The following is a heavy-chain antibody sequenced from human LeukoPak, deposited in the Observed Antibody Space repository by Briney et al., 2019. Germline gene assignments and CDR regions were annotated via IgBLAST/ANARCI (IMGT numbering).Heavy chain of an antibody. CDR3: ATKLEPPNWYYGMDV. CDR2: FDPEDGET. CDR1: GYTLTELS. V-gene: IGHV1-24*01. Sequence: ASVTVSCKVSGYTLTELSMHWVRQAPGKGLEWMGGFDPEDGETIYAQKFQGRVTMTEDTSTDTAYMELSSLRSEDTAMYYCATKLEPPNWYYGMDVWGQGTTVTVSS. J-gene: IGHJ6*02. D-gene: IGHD1-1*01.